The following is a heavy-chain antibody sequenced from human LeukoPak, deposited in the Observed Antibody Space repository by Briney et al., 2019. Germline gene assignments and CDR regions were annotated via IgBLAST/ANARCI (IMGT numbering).Heavy chain of an antibody. Sequence: SETLSLTCTVSGGSISSGGYYWSWIRQHPGKGLEWIGYIYYSGSTYYNPSLKSRVTISVDTSKNQFSLKLSSVTAADTAVYYCARARDYYDSSGCEGEGNHFDYWGQGTLVTVSS. CDR3: ARARDYYDSSGCEGEGNHFDY. CDR2: IYYSGST. CDR1: GGSISSGGYY. V-gene: IGHV4-31*03. D-gene: IGHD3-22*01. J-gene: IGHJ4*02.